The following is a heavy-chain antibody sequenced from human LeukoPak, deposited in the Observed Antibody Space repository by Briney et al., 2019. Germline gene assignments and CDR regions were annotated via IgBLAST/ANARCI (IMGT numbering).Heavy chain of an antibody. D-gene: IGHD6-6*01. CDR2: ISYDGSNK. CDR1: GFTFSSYA. CDR3: AKGSAAARPYYFDS. Sequence: GGSLRLSCAASGFTFSSYAMHWVRQAPGKGLEWVAVISYDGSNKYYADSVKGRFTISRGNSKNTLYLQMNSLRAEDTAVYYCAKGSAAARPYYFDSWGQGTLVTVSS. V-gene: IGHV3-30-3*01. J-gene: IGHJ4*02.